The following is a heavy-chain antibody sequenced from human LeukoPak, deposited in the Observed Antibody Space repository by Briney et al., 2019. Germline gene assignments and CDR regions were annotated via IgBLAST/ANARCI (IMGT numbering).Heavy chain of an antibody. V-gene: IGHV4-34*01. CDR2: INHSGST. Sequence: PSETLSLTCAVYGGSFSGYYWSWIRQPPGKGLEWIGEINHSGSTNYNPSLKSRVTISVDTSNNQFSLKLSSVTAADTAVYYCARATRRMVRGVIITPYDYWGQGTLVTVSS. J-gene: IGHJ4*02. CDR1: GGSFSGYY. D-gene: IGHD3-10*01. CDR3: ARATRRMVRGVIITPYDY.